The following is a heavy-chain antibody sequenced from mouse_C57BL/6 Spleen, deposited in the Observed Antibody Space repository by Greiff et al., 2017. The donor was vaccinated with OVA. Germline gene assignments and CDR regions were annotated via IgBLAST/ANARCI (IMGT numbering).Heavy chain of an antibody. D-gene: IGHD1-1*01. CDR1: GYTFTDYY. V-gene: IGHV1-19*01. Sequence: EVHLVESGPVLVKPGASVKMSCKASGYTFTDYYMNWVKQSHGKSLEWIGVINPYNGGTSYNQKFKGKATLTVDKSSSTAYMELNSLTSEDSAVYYCARYYYGSSSYYFDYWGQGTTLTVSS. CDR2: INPYNGGT. J-gene: IGHJ2*01. CDR3: ARYYYGSSSYYFDY.